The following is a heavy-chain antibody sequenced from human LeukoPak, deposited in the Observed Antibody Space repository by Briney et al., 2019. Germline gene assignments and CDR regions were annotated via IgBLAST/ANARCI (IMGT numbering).Heavy chain of an antibody. D-gene: IGHD6-19*01. J-gene: IGHJ5*02. V-gene: IGHV4-59*01. CDR1: GGSISTYY. CDR2: MYRTGST. CDR3: AREGTYGWYNWFDP. Sequence: KLSETLSLTCTVSGGSISTYYWSWIRQPPGKGLEWIGYMYRTGSTNYNPSLKSRVTITPDTSKNQFSLRLTSVTAADTAVYYCAREGTYGWYNWFDPWGQGTLVTVSS.